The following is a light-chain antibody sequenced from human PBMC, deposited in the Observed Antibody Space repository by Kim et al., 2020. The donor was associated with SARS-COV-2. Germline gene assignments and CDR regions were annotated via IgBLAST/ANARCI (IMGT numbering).Light chain of an antibody. J-gene: IGLJ3*02. CDR3: NSRDSSGNHWV. Sequence: LGQTVRTTCQGDSLRSYYASWYQQKPGQAPVLVIYGKNNRTSGIPDRFAGSSSGNTATLTIPGAQADDEADYYGNSRDSSGNHWVFGGGTQLTVL. CDR2: GKN. CDR1: SLRSYY. V-gene: IGLV3-19*01.